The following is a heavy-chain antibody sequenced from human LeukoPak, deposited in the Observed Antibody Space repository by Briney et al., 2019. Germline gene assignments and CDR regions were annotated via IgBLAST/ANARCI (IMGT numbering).Heavy chain of an antibody. CDR1: GFTFTSSA. V-gene: IGHV1-58*01. J-gene: IGHJ6*03. Sequence: TSVKVSCKASGFTFTSSAVQWVRQARGQRLEWIGWIVVGSGNTNYAQKFQERATITRDMSTSTAYMELSSLRSEDTAVYYCAADWEAIVGAKDYYYYMDVWGKGTTVTVSS. CDR2: IVVGSGNT. CDR3: AADWEAIVGAKDYYYYMDV. D-gene: IGHD1-26*01.